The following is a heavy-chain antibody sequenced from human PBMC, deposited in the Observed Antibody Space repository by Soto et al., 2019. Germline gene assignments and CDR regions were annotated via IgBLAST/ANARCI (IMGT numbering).Heavy chain of an antibody. V-gene: IGHV3-13*01. J-gene: IGHJ5*02. CDR2: IGTAGDT. Sequence: PGGSLRLSCAVSGFTFSSYDMHWVRQATGKGLEWVSAIGTAGDTYYPGSVKGRFTISRENAKNSLYLQMNSLRAGDTAVYYCARGIRWGTYNWFDPWGQGTLVTVSS. CDR1: GFTFSSYD. CDR3: ARGIRWGTYNWFDP. D-gene: IGHD7-27*01.